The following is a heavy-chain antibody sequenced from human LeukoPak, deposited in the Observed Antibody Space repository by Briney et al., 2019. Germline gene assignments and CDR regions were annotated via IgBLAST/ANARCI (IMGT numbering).Heavy chain of an antibody. Sequence: SETLSLTCAVYGGSFSGYYWSWIRQPPGKGLEWIGEINHSGSTNYNPSLKSRVTISVDTSKNQFSLKLSSVTAADTAVYYCASGSSSWFDYWGQGTLVTVSS. CDR2: INHSGST. CDR3: ASGSSSWFDY. V-gene: IGHV4-34*01. J-gene: IGHJ4*02. CDR1: GGSFSGYY. D-gene: IGHD6-13*01.